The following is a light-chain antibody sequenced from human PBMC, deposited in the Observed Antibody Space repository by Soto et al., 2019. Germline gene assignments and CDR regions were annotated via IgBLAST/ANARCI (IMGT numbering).Light chain of an antibody. Sequence: QSVLTQPPSASGTPGQRVTISCSGSSSNIGSNIVNWYQQFPGTAPKLLIYSNNQRPSGVPDRFSGSKSGTSASLAISGLQSEDEADYYCATWDDRLSSVLFGGGTKVTVL. V-gene: IGLV1-44*01. CDR3: ATWDDRLSSVL. CDR2: SNN. J-gene: IGLJ2*01. CDR1: SSNIGSNI.